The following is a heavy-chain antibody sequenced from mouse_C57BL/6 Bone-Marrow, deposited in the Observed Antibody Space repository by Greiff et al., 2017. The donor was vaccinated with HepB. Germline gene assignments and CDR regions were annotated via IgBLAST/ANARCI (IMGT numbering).Heavy chain of an antibody. CDR2: ILPGSGST. J-gene: IGHJ2*01. Sequence: QVQLQQSGAELMKPGASVKLSCKATGYTFTGYWIEWVKQRPGHGLEWIGEILPGSGSTNYNEKFKDKATLTADTSSNTAYMQLSRLTTEASSIYYCARLRCLDYWGQGTTLTVSS. D-gene: IGHD1-1*01. V-gene: IGHV1-9*01. CDR1: GYTFTGYW. CDR3: ARLRCLDY.